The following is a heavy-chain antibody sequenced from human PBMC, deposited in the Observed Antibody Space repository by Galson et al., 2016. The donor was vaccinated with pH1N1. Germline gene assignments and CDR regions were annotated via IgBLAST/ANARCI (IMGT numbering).Heavy chain of an antibody. CDR1: GFTFSNYW. D-gene: IGHD1-26*01. V-gene: IGHV3-74*03. CDR3: AREPYYPYYLDY. CDR2: INTDGTRT. J-gene: IGHJ4*02. Sequence: SLRLSCAASGFTFSNYWIDWVRQVPGKGLVWVSRINTDGTRTTYADSVKGRFVISRDNAKNTLYLQMNSLRAEDTAVYFCAREPYYPYYLDYWGQGTQVTLPS.